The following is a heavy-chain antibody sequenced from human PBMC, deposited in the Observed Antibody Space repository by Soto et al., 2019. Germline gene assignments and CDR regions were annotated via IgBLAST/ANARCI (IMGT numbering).Heavy chain of an antibody. Sequence: QVQLQESGPGLMKPSETLSLTCAVSGASISDSYWAWIRQPPGKGLEYIGHISYTGSTNYSPSLQSRVTMSVDTSKNQFSLKLTSVTAADTAVYYCARHATGGTYPLDYWGQGTLVTVS. CDR1: GASISDSY. J-gene: IGHJ4*02. D-gene: IGHD1-26*01. CDR2: ISYTGST. CDR3: ARHATGGTYPLDY. V-gene: IGHV4-59*08.